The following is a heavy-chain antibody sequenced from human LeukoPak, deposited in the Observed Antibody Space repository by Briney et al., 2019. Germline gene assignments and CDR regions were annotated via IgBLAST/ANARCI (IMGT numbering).Heavy chain of an antibody. CDR2: IYYSGST. V-gene: IGHV4-59*01. CDR3: ARIPTVTSAFDI. Sequence: SETLSLTCTVSGGSISSYYWSWIRQPPGKGLEWIGYIYYSGSTNYNPSLKSRVTILVDTSKNQFSLKLSSVTAADTAVYYCARIPTVTSAFDIWGQGTMVTVSS. D-gene: IGHD4-17*01. CDR1: GGSISSYY. J-gene: IGHJ3*02.